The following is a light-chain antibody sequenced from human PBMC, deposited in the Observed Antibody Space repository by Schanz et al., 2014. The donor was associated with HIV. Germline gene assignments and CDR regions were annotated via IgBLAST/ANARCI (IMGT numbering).Light chain of an antibody. CDR1: SSNIEVNP. CDR3: AAWDDSLSGWV. Sequence: QSVLTQPPSASGTPGQRVTISCSGTSSNIEVNPVDWDLQPPGTAPKLLMHSDRLRPSGVPARFSGSKSGPSASLAIRGLQSDDEAEFYCAAWDDSLSGWVFGGGTKVTVL. CDR2: SDR. V-gene: IGLV1-44*01. J-gene: IGLJ3*02.